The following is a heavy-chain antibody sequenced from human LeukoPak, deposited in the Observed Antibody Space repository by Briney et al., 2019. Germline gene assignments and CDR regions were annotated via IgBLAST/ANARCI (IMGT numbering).Heavy chain of an antibody. Sequence: GASVKVSCKASGYTFTSYGISWVRQAPGQGLEWMGWISAYNGNTNYAQKLQGRVTMTTDTSTSTAYMELRSLRSDDTAVYYCARDLYYYDSSGYCHFDYWGQGTLVTVPS. CDR1: GYTFTSYG. CDR3: ARDLYYYDSSGYCHFDY. CDR2: ISAYNGNT. V-gene: IGHV1-18*01. D-gene: IGHD3-22*01. J-gene: IGHJ4*02.